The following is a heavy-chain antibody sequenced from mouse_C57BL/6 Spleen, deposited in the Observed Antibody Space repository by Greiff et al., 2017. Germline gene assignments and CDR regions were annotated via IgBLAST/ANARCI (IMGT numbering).Heavy chain of an antibody. D-gene: IGHD2-2*01. Sequence: QVQLQQPGAELVKPGASVKLSCTASGYTFTSYWMHWVKQRPGRGLEWIGRIDPNSGGTKYNEKFKSKATLTVDTPSSTAYMQLSSRTSEDSAVYDCAREKVSTMVTTDAMDYWGQGTSVTVSS. CDR1: GYTFTSYW. CDR2: IDPNSGGT. CDR3: AREKVSTMVTTDAMDY. J-gene: IGHJ4*01. V-gene: IGHV1-72*01.